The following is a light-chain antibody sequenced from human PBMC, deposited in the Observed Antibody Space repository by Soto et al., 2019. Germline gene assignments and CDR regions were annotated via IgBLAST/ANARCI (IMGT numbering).Light chain of an antibody. CDR1: QSVNSF. J-gene: IGKJ4*01. Sequence: EIVLTQSPATLSLSPGDRATLSCRASQSVNSFLTWYQQKPGQAPRLLIYDASTRATDIPARFSGSGSGTDFTLTISSLEPEDFAVYYCQQRNGWPLSFGGGTRVEMK. CDR2: DAS. V-gene: IGKV3-11*01. CDR3: QQRNGWPLS.